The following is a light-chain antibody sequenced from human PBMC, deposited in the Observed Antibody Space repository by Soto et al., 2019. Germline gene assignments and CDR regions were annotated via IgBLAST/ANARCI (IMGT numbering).Light chain of an antibody. Sequence: QSALTQPASVSGSPGQSITISCTGTSSDVGGYNYVSWYQQHPGKAPKLMIYDVNNRPSGVSNRFSGSKSGNTASLTISGRQAEDEADYYCSSYTSSTTDVVFGGGTKLTVL. CDR1: SSDVGGYNY. CDR2: DVN. J-gene: IGLJ2*01. V-gene: IGLV2-14*01. CDR3: SSYTSSTTDVV.